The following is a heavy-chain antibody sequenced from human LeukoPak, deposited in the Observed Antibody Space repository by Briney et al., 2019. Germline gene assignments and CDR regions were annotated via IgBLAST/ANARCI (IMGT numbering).Heavy chain of an antibody. D-gene: IGHD6-13*01. J-gene: IGHJ5*02. V-gene: IGHV1-8*02. CDR1: GGTFSSYD. CDR3: ARRHSSSRVRFDP. CDR2: MNPNSGNT. Sequence: ASVKVSCKASGGTFSSYDINWVRQATGQGLEWMGWMNPNSGNTGYAQKFQGRVTMTRNTSISTAYMELSSLRSEDTAVYYCARRHSSSRVRFDPWGQGTLVTVSS.